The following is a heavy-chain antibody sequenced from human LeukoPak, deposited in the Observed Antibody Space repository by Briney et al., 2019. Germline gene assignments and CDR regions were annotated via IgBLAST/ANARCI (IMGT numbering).Heavy chain of an antibody. J-gene: IGHJ4*02. D-gene: IGHD3-3*01. CDR1: GFTFSSYG. CDR2: ISSSSTYI. CDR3: NTIFGVVKRFDY. Sequence: GGTLRLSCAASGFTFSSYGMSWVRHAPGKGLAWVSSISSSSTYIYYADSVKGRFTISRDNAKNSLYLQMNSLRAEDTAVYFCNTIFGVVKRFDYWGQGTLVTVSS. V-gene: IGHV3-21*01.